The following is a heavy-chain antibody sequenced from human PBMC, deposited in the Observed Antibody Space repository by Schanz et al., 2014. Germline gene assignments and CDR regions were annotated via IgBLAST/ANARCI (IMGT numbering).Heavy chain of an antibody. Sequence: QVQLVQSEAAVKKPGASVKVSCKASGYFFSSYGISWVRQAPGQGLEWMGWINPNSGATSSAQKFQGRVTMTRDTSSSTVYMQLSSLTSDDTAIYYCARVTTGYDSWGQGTLVTVSS. CDR3: ARVTTGYDS. D-gene: IGHD5-12*01. CDR1: GYFFSSYG. CDR2: INPNSGAT. J-gene: IGHJ4*02. V-gene: IGHV1-2*02.